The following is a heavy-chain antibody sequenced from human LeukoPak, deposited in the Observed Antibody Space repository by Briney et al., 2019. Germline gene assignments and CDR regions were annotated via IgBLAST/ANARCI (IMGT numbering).Heavy chain of an antibody. CDR1: GYTFTSYG. Sequence: GASVKVSCKASGYTFTSYGISWVRQAPGQGLEWMGWISAYNGNTNYAQKLQGRVTMTTDTSTSTAYMELRSLRSDDTAVYYCARDLPRIAGAGTGDYWARGPLVTVSS. CDR3: ARDLPRIAGAGTGDY. CDR2: ISAYNGNT. D-gene: IGHD6-19*01. J-gene: IGHJ4*02. V-gene: IGHV1-18*01.